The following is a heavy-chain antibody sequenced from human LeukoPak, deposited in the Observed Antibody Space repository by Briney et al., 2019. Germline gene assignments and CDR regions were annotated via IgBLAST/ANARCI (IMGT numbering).Heavy chain of an antibody. J-gene: IGHJ4*02. CDR2: IYTSGST. V-gene: IGHV4-4*07. Sequence: SETLSLTCTASGGSISSYYWSWIRQPAGKGLEWIGRIYTSGSTNYNPSLKSRVTMSVDTSKNQFSLKLSSVTAADTAVYYCARVPRGVRGVITFDYWGQGTLVTVSS. CDR3: ARVPRGVRGVITFDY. D-gene: IGHD3-10*01. CDR1: GGSISSYY.